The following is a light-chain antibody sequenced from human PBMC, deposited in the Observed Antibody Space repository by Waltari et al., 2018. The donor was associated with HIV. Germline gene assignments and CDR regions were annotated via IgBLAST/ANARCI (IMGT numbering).Light chain of an antibody. CDR3: CSYAGTNWV. J-gene: IGLJ3*02. CDR2: EGS. V-gene: IGLV2-23*01. CDR1: SSDVGSYNI. Sequence: QSALTQPASVSGSPGQSITISCTGTSSDVGSYNIVSWYQQHPGKAPKLMIYEGSKRPSGVSNRFSGSKSGSTASLTISGLQAEDEADYYCCSYAGTNWVFGG.